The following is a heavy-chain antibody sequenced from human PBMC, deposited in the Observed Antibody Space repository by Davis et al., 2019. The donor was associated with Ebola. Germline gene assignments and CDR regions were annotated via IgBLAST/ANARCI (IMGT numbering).Heavy chain of an antibody. CDR1: GYSFTSYW. D-gene: IGHD5-24*01. Sequence: GGSLRLSCKGSGYSFTSYWIGWVRQLPGKGLEWMGIIYPGDSETRYSQSFPGQVTISADKYISTAYLQWSNLKASDTAMYYCARGTDGYNPGGYFDSWGQGTLVTVSS. J-gene: IGHJ4*02. CDR3: ARGTDGYNPGGYFDS. V-gene: IGHV5-51*01. CDR2: IYPGDSET.